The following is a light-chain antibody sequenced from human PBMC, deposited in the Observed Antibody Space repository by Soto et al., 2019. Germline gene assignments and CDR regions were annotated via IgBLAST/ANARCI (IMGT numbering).Light chain of an antibody. CDR1: SSDVGGYNY. V-gene: IGLV2-14*03. CDR2: EVF. CDR3: CSYTTTSTFV. Sequence: QSALTQPASVSGSPGQSITISCTGTSSDVGGYNYVSWYQQHPGKVPKLMIYEVFRRPAGFSDRFSGSTSGNTASLTISGLSAEDEADYYCCSYTTTSTFVFGGGTKLTVL. J-gene: IGLJ2*01.